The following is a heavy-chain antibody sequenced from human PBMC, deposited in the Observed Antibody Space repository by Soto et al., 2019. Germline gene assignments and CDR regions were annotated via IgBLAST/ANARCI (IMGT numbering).Heavy chain of an antibody. V-gene: IGHV3-30*03. Sequence: GGSLRLSCAASGFTFSSYGMHWVRQAPGKGLEWVAVISYDGSNKYYADSVKGRFTISRDNSKNTLYLQMNSLRAEDTAVYYCARDQERGYSYGFNYYYYGMDVWGQGTTVTVSS. CDR3: ARDQERGYSYGFNYYYYGMDV. D-gene: IGHD5-18*01. CDR2: ISYDGSNK. CDR1: GFTFSSYG. J-gene: IGHJ6*02.